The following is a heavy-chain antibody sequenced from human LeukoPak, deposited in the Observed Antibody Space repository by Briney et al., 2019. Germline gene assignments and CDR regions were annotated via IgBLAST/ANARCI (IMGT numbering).Heavy chain of an antibody. CDR2: ISSNGGST. D-gene: IGHD5-18*01. V-gene: IGHV3-64*01. Sequence: GGSLRLSCAASGFTFSSYAMHWVRQAPGKGLEYVSAISSNGGSTYYANSVKGRFTISRDNSKNTLYLQMGSLRAEDMAVYYCARELSSSGYYFDYWGQGNLVTVSA. J-gene: IGHJ4*02. CDR3: ARELSSSGYYFDY. CDR1: GFTFSSYA.